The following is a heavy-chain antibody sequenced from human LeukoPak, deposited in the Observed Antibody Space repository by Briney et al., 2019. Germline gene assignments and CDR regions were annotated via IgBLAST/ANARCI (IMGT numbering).Heavy chain of an antibody. Sequence: ASVKVSCKASGYTFTSYYMHWVRQAPGQGLERMGIISPSGGSTSYAQKFQGRVTMTRDTSTSTVYMELSSLRSEDTAVYYCARDTLGRRDGYNFWGQGTLVTVSS. CDR3: ARDTLGRRDGYNF. J-gene: IGHJ4*02. CDR1: GYTFTSYY. V-gene: IGHV1-46*01. CDR2: ISPSGGST. D-gene: IGHD5-12*01.